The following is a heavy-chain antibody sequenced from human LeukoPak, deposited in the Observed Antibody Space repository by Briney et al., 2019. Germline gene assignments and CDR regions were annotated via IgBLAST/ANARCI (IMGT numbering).Heavy chain of an antibody. CDR3: ARVAFYYDSSAPMGWFDP. CDR1: GGTFSSYA. CDR2: IIPILGIA. J-gene: IGHJ5*02. V-gene: IGHV1-69*04. D-gene: IGHD3-22*01. Sequence: ASVKVSCKASGGTFSSYAISWVRQAPGQGLEWMGRIIPILGIANYAQKFQGRVTITADKSTSTAYMELSSLRSEDTAVYYCARVAFYYDSSAPMGWFDPWGQGTLVTVSS.